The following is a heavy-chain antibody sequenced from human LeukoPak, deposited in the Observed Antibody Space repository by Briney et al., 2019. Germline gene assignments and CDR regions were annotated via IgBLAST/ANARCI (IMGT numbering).Heavy chain of an antibody. J-gene: IGHJ6*03. Sequence: SVKVSCKASGGTFSSYAISWVRQAPGQGLEWMGGIIPIFGTANYAQKFQGRVTITADESTSTAYMELSSLRSEDTAVYYCARDRTAYYYDSSGYSNDYYYMDVWGKGTTVTISS. V-gene: IGHV1-69*13. D-gene: IGHD3-22*01. CDR3: ARDRTAYYYDSSGYSNDYYYMDV. CDR2: IIPIFGTA. CDR1: GGTFSSYA.